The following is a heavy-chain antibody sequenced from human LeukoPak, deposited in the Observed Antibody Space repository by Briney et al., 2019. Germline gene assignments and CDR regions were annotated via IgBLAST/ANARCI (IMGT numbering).Heavy chain of an antibody. V-gene: IGHV4-59*01. CDR1: GGSISSYY. CDR2: IYYSGST. Sequence: SETLSLTCTVSGGSISSYYWSWIRQPPGKGLEWIGYIYYSGSTNYNPSLKSRVTISVDTSKNQFSLKLSSVTAADTAVYYCARADYGEITFDAFDIWGQGTMVTVSS. CDR3: ARADYGEITFDAFDI. J-gene: IGHJ3*02. D-gene: IGHD4-17*01.